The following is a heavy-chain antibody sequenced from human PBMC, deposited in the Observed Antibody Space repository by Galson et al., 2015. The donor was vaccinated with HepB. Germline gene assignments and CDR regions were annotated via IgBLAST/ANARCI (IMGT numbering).Heavy chain of an antibody. CDR2: INPDGSQM. CDR3: VRGTSGRNVGYFDL. J-gene: IGHJ2*01. D-gene: IGHD1-14*01. Sequence: SLRLSCAASGFTFSAYWMGWVRQAPGKGLQWVASINPDGSQMYYVDPVKGRFSISRDNAKNSLYLQMNGLRAEDTAVYYCVRGTSGRNVGYFDLWGRATLVTVSS. V-gene: IGHV3-7*02. CDR1: GFTFSAYW.